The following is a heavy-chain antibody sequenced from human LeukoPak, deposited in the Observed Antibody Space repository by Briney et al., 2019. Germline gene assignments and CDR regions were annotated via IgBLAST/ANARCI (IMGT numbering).Heavy chain of an antibody. V-gene: IGHV4-39*02. J-gene: IGHJ6*02. D-gene: IGHD2-2*01. Sequence: SETLSLTCTVSGGSISSSSYYWGWIRQPPGKGLEWIGSIYYSGSTYYNPSLKSRVTISVDTSKNQFSLKLSSVTAADTAVYYCARDRGVVPARHYYGMDVWGQGTTVTVSS. CDR3: ARDRGVVPARHYYGMDV. CDR1: GGSISSSSYY. CDR2: IYYSGST.